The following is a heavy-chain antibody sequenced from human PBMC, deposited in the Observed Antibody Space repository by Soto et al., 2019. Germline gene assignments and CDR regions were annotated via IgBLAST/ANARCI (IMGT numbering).Heavy chain of an antibody. CDR3: TALYAAFTSLDD. V-gene: IGHV4-39*01. CDR1: DGSITNTNYA. J-gene: IGHJ4*02. CDR2: IYYRGST. D-gene: IGHD2-15*01. Sequence: QLQLQESGPGLVKPSETLSLTCTVSDGSITNTNYAWGWVRQPPGKGLEWLGSIYYRGSTYYNPPLKSRITLSVDTSKIQFSLKVSSVTAADTAVYYCTALYAAFTSLDDWGQGELVTVSS.